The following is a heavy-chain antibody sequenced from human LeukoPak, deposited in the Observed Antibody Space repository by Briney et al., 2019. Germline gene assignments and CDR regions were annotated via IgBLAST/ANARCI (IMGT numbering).Heavy chain of an antibody. J-gene: IGHJ4*02. V-gene: IGHV3-21*01. CDR2: ISSSSSYI. CDR1: EVTFRGCV. CDR3: ANYCSSTSCYEDY. D-gene: IGHD2-2*01. Sequence: SLGRYRTASEVTFRGCVMIWVGEAPGKELEWVSSISSSSSYIYYADSVKGRFTISRDNAKNSLYLQMNSLRAEDTAVYYCANYCSSTSCYEDYWGQGTLVTVSS.